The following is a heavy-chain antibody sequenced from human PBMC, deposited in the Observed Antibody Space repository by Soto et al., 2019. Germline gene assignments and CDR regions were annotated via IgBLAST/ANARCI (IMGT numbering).Heavy chain of an antibody. V-gene: IGHV4-31*03. CDR2: IYYSGST. D-gene: IGHD3-10*01. CDR1: GGSISSGGYY. CDR3: ARDHVNYYGSGIVLDP. Sequence: SETLSLTCTVSGGSISSGGYYWSWIRQHPAKGLEWIGYIYYSGSTYYNPSLKSRVTISVATSKNQFSLKLSSVTAADTAVYYGARDHVNYYGSGIVLDPWGQGTQVTVSS. J-gene: IGHJ5*01.